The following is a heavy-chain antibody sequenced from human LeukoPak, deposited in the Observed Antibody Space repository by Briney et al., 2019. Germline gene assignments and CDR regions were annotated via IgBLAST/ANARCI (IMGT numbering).Heavy chain of an antibody. J-gene: IGHJ4*02. CDR1: GFTFSSYA. CDR3: AKGPSIWFGEPNPDY. D-gene: IGHD3-10*01. V-gene: IGHV3-30-3*01. CDR2: ISYDGSNK. Sequence: GGSLRLSCAASGFTFSSYAMHWVRQAPGKGLEWVAVISYDGSNKYYADSVKGRFTISRDNSKNTLYLQMNSLRAEDTAVYYCAKGPSIWFGEPNPDYWGQGTLVTVSS.